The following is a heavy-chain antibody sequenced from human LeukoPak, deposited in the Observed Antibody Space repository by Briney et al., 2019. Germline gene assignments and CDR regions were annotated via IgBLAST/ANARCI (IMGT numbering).Heavy chain of an antibody. CDR3: AREYDSRGGAFDI. CDR2: IYASGST. J-gene: IGHJ3*02. D-gene: IGHD3-22*01. V-gene: IGHV4-4*07. Sequence: SETLSLTCTVSGGSISGYTWSWIRQPAGKGLEWIGRIYASGSTNYNPSLKSRVTISVDTSKNQFSLKLSSVTAADTAVYYCAREYDSRGGAFDIWGQGTMVTVSS. CDR1: GGSISGYT.